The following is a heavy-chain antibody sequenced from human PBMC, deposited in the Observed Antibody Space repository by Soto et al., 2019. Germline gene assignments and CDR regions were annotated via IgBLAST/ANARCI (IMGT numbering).Heavy chain of an antibody. CDR2: VHFSGST. Sequence: PSETLSLTCNVSGGSISGYYWSWFRQTPGKGLEWIGFVHFSGSTNYNPSLKSRVAISVDRSTNQFSLTLTSVTAADTAVYYCARTLMIGYHMDVWGQGTTVTVSS. V-gene: IGHV4-59*12. CDR3: ARTLMIGYHMDV. CDR1: GGSISGYY. J-gene: IGHJ6*02. D-gene: IGHD3-22*01.